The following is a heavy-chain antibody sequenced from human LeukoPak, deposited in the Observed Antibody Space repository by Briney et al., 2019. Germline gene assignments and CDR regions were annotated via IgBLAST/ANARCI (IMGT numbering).Heavy chain of an antibody. Sequence: SETLSLTCTVSGGSISSYYWSWIRQPPGKGLEWIGYIYYSGNTNYNPSLKSRVTISLDTSKNQFSLKLSSVTAADTAVYYCARVDCSSTSCYYGSYYGMDVWGQGTTVTVSS. J-gene: IGHJ6*02. CDR3: ARVDCSSTSCYYGSYYGMDV. CDR1: GGSISSYY. D-gene: IGHD2-2*01. CDR2: IYYSGNT. V-gene: IGHV4-59*01.